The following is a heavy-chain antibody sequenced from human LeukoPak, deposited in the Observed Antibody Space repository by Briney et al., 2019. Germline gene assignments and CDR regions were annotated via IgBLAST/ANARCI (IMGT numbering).Heavy chain of an antibody. Sequence: SETLSLTCTVSGGSISSGSSSWSWIRQSAGKGLEWIGRSSTGGSTRYNAALKSRVTISVDTSKNQFSLKLNSVTAADTAMYYCARHSAAVAGIDYWGQGTLVTAPS. V-gene: IGHV4-61*02. D-gene: IGHD6-19*01. J-gene: IGHJ4*02. CDR2: SSTGGST. CDR1: GGSISSGSSS. CDR3: ARHSAAVAGIDY.